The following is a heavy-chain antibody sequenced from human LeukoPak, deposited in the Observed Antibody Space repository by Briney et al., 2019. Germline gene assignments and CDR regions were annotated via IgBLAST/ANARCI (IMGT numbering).Heavy chain of an antibody. CDR1: GGSISSYY. V-gene: IGHV4-59*12. Sequence: SETLSLTCTVSGGSISSYYWGWIRQPPGKGLEWIGNIHYSGSTNYNPSLESRVTISIDTSKNQFSLKLSSVTAADTAVYYCARPRYSSGALLYWGQGTLVTVSS. D-gene: IGHD6-19*01. J-gene: IGHJ4*02. CDR3: ARPRYSSGALLY. CDR2: IHYSGST.